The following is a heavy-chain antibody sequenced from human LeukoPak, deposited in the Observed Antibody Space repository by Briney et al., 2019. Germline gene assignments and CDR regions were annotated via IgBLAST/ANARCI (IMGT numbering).Heavy chain of an antibody. J-gene: IGHJ5*02. CDR3: AKDSGGGYCEEVNWFDP. V-gene: IGHV3-9*01. Sequence: PGRSLRLSCAASGFTFDDYAMHWVRQAPGKGLEWVSGISWNSGSIGYADSVKGRFTISRDNAKNSLYLQMNSLRAEDTALYYCAKDSGGGYCEEVNWFDPWGQGTLVTVSS. CDR1: GFTFDDYA. CDR2: ISWNSGSI. D-gene: IGHD1-26*01.